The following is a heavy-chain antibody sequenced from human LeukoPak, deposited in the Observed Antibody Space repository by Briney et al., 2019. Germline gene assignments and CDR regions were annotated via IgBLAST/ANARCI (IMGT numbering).Heavy chain of an antibody. CDR1: GGSISSSSYY. Sequence: PSETLSLTCTVSGGSISSSSYYWGWIRQPPGKGLEWIGGIYYSGSTYYNPSLKSRVTISVDTSKNQFSLKLSSVTAADTAVYYCASFNYYDSSGYYYDYWGQGTLVTVSS. J-gene: IGHJ4*02. D-gene: IGHD3-22*01. CDR2: IYYSGST. V-gene: IGHV4-39*01. CDR3: ASFNYYDSSGYYYDY.